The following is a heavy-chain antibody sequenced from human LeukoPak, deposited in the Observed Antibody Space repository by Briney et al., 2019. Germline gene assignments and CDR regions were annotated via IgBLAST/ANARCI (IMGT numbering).Heavy chain of an antibody. CDR2: IYHSGST. J-gene: IGHJ4*02. Sequence: SETLSLTCTVSGYSISSGYYWGWIRQPPGKGLEWIGSIYHSGSTYYNPSLKSRVTISVDTSKNQFSLKLSSVTAADTAVYYCALFDGGYWGQGTLVTVSS. CDR3: ALFDGGY. V-gene: IGHV4-38-2*02. D-gene: IGHD2-15*01. CDR1: GYSISSGYY.